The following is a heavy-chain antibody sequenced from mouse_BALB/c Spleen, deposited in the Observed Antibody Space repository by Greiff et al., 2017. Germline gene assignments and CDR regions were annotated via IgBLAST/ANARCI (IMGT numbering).Heavy chain of an antibody. CDR1: GYTFTSYV. CDR2: INPYNDGT. V-gene: IGHV1-14*01. Sequence: VQLQQSGPELVKPGASVKISCKASGYTFTSYVMYWVKQNPGQGLEWIGYINPYNDGTKYTDKFKGKATLTSDKSSSTAYMELSSLTSEDSAVYGCARGCDGYAWIDYWGQGTLVTVSA. CDR3: ARGCDGYAWIDY. D-gene: IGHD2-3*01. J-gene: IGHJ3*01.